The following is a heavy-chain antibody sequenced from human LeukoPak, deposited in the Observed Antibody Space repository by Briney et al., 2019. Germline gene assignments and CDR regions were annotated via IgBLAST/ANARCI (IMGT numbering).Heavy chain of an antibody. CDR1: GFTLSNYG. Sequence: QPGGSLRLSCAVSGFTLSNYGMSWVRQAPGKGLEWVAGISGSGGRTNYADSVKGRFTISRDNPKNTLYLQMNSLRVEDTAVYYCARDVDTSGHSSRLDPWGQGTLVTVSS. V-gene: IGHV3-23*01. D-gene: IGHD3-3*01. CDR2: ISGSGGRT. CDR3: ARDVDTSGHSSRLDP. J-gene: IGHJ5*02.